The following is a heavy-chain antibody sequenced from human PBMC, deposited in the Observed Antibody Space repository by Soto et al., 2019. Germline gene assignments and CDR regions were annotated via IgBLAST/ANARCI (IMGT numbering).Heavy chain of an antibody. CDR3: ARGRYYYGSGRDHGMDV. J-gene: IGHJ6*02. D-gene: IGHD3-10*01. CDR2: ISPSGST. CDR1: GDSISSFH. V-gene: IGHV4-4*07. Sequence: QVQLQESGPGLVKPSETLSLTCTVSGDSISSFHWSWIRQPAGKGLEWIGRISPSGSTNYNASLKSRVTMSVDTSKNQFSLKLTSVTAADTALYYCARGRYYYGSGRDHGMDVWGQGTTVTVSS.